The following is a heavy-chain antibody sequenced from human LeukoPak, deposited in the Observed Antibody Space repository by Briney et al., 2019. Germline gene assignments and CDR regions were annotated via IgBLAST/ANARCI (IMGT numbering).Heavy chain of an antibody. Sequence: GGSLRLSCVASGFIVSSNFMSWVRQAPGKGLECVSLIHSGGTIYYADSVKGRFTLSRDDSKNTLYLHMNSLRAEDTAVYYCATGRGDYWGQGTLVTVSS. D-gene: IGHD3-16*01. CDR2: IHSGGTI. CDR1: GFIVSSNF. J-gene: IGHJ4*02. CDR3: ATGRGDY. V-gene: IGHV3-53*01.